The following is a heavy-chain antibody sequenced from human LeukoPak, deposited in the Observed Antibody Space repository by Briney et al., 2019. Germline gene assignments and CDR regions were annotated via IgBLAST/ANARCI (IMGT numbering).Heavy chain of an antibody. J-gene: IGHJ4*02. CDR2: INGDGSST. D-gene: IGHD3-10*01. Sequence: PGGSLRLSCTASGFTFSTYWINWVRQSPGKGLVWVALINGDGSSTSYAESVRGRFTISRDNAKNTLYLQMNSLRAEDAAVYYCTTDTFGARDSWGQGTLVTVSS. CDR3: TTDTFGARDS. CDR1: GFTFSTYW. V-gene: IGHV3-74*01.